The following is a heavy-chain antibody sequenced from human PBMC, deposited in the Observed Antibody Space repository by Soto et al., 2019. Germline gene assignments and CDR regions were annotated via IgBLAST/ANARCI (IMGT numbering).Heavy chain of an antibody. CDR1: GGSISSYY. J-gene: IGHJ3*02. D-gene: IGHD2-21*01. V-gene: IGHV4-59*01. CDR2: IYYSGST. Sequence: PSETLSLTCTVSGGSISSYYWSWIRQPPGKGLEWIGYIYYSGSTNYNPSLKSRVTISVDTSKNQFSLKLSSVTAADTAVYYCARGWILQGGPGSVHIEEFDIWGQETMVAVS. CDR3: ARGWILQGGPGSVHIEEFDI.